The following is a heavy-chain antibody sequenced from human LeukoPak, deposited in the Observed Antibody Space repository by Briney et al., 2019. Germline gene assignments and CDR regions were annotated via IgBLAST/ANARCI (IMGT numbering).Heavy chain of an antibody. CDR1: RFTPRRYR. CDR2: ISSSSTYI. CDR3: ARYLSGQQWQVWAGDWFDP. J-gene: IGHJ5*02. V-gene: IGHV3-21*01. D-gene: IGHD6-19*01. Sequence: AGTLTLHCAPSRFTPRRYRKNVVCEETGNLLERVFSISSSSTYIYYTNSVKGRFTISRDNAKNSLYLQMNRLRAEDTAVYYCARYLSGQQWQVWAGDWFDPCGQRTLVTVAS.